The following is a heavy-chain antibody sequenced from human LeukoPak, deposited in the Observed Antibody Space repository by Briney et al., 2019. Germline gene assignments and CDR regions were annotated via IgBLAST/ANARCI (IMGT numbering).Heavy chain of an antibody. D-gene: IGHD3-10*01. J-gene: IGHJ4*02. CDR2: ISGSGGST. V-gene: IGHV3-23*01. CDR1: GFTLSSYA. Sequence: PGGSLRLSCAASGFTLSSYAMSWVRQAPGKGLEWVSAISGSGGSTYYADSVKGRFTISRDNSKNTLYLQMNSLRAEDKAVYYCASLTRGYYGSRSYYYRGYLDYWGQGTLVTVSS. CDR3: ASLTRGYYGSRSYYYRGYLDY.